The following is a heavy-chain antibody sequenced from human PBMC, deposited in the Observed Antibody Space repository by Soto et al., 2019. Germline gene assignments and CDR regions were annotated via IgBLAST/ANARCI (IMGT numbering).Heavy chain of an antibody. D-gene: IGHD6-19*01. CDR1: GFTFSSYS. V-gene: IGHV3-21*01. J-gene: IGHJ5*02. CDR2: ISSSSSYI. Sequence: EVQLVESGGGLVKPGGSLRLSCAASGFTFSSYSMNWVRQAPGKGLEWVSSISSSSSYIYYADPVKGRFTISRDNAKNSWNLKMTSLGAETRAVYYWARDLGVFKELAGKLTGFTPWGKGTLVTVSP. CDR3: ARDLGVFKELAGKLTGFTP.